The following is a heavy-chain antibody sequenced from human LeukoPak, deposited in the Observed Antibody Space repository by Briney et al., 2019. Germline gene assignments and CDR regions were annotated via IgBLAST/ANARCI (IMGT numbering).Heavy chain of an antibody. D-gene: IGHD1-1*01. CDR1: GYTFTSYG. V-gene: IGHV1-18*01. CDR3: ARDHPLELERRAAFAGDYYYGMDV. Sequence: ASVKVSCKASGYTFTSYGITWVRQTPGQVLEWMGWISGYSDDTNYAQKFQGRVTMTTGTSTAYMELRSLTSDDTAVYYCARDHPLELERRAAFAGDYYYGMDVWGQGTTVTVS. J-gene: IGHJ6*02. CDR2: ISGYSDDT.